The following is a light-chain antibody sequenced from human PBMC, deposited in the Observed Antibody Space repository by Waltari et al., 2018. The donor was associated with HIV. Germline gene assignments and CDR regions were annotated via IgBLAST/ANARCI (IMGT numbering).Light chain of an antibody. CDR2: RNN. CDR1: SSNIGNTY. Sequence: QSVLTQPPSVSGTPGQRVSISCSGSSSNIGNTYVYWYQQLPGTAPKLLIHRNNQRPSGVPDLFSGSKSGTSASLAISGLRSEDEADYYCAVWDDSLRGSVFGTGTEVTVL. V-gene: IGLV1-47*01. CDR3: AVWDDSLRGSV. J-gene: IGLJ1*01.